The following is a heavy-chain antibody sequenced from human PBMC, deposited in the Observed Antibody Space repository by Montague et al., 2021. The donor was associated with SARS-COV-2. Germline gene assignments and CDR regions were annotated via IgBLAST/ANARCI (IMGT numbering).Heavy chain of an antibody. V-gene: IGHV3-21*01. Sequence: SLRLSCAASGFRFSSYNMNWVRQAPGKGLEWVSSMSSSSKYIYYADSVKDRFTISRDNAKNSLYLQMNSLRAEDTAIYYCARNWNYGWAFDIWGQGTMVAVSS. CDR1: GFRFSSYN. J-gene: IGHJ3*02. D-gene: IGHD1-7*01. CDR2: MSSSSKYI. CDR3: ARNWNYGWAFDI.